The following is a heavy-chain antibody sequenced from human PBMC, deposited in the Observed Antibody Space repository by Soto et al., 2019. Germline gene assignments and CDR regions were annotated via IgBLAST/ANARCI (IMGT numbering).Heavy chain of an antibody. Sequence: QVQLVESGGGVVQPGRSLRLSCAASGFTFSTYAMHWVRQAPGKGLEWVAVISYDGSNKYYADSVKGRFTISRDNSKNTLYLQMNSLRPEDTAVYYCAKGGENLTGYEYWYFDLWGRGTLVTVSS. V-gene: IGHV3-30*18. CDR1: GFTFSTYA. J-gene: IGHJ2*01. CDR2: ISYDGSNK. D-gene: IGHD3-9*01. CDR3: AKGGENLTGYEYWYFDL.